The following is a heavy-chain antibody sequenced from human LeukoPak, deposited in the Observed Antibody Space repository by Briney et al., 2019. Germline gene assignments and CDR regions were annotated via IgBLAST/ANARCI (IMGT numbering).Heavy chain of an antibody. CDR3: ARGRYDYFDSSGADAFDI. D-gene: IGHD3-22*01. Sequence: KPSETLSLTCAVYGGSFSGYYWSWTRQPPGKGLEWIGEINHGGSTNYNPSLKNRVTTSVDTSKNQFSLKLRSVTAADTAVYYCARGRYDYFDSSGADAFDIWGQGTMVTVSS. J-gene: IGHJ3*02. CDR1: GGSFSGYY. V-gene: IGHV4-34*01. CDR2: INHGGST.